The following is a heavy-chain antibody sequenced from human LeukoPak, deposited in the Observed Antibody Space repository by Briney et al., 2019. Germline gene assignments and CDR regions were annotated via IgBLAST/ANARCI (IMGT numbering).Heavy chain of an antibody. CDR1: GGSISSSNR. CDR2: IYHSVST. V-gene: IGHV4-4*02. D-gene: IGHD6-13*01. J-gene: IGHJ5*02. Sequence: SGTLSLTCAVSGGSISSSNRWSWVRQPPGKGLEWIGEIYHSVSTNYNPSLKSRVTISVDKSKNQFSLKLSSVTAADTAVYYCTQLAHEDWFDPWGQGTLVTVSS. CDR3: TQLAHEDWFDP.